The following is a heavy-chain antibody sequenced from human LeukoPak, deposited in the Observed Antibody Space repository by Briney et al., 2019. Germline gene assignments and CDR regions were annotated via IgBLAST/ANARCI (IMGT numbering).Heavy chain of an antibody. CDR2: ISYDGSNK. D-gene: IGHD5-18*01. CDR1: GFTFSSYA. CDR3: ARDQSGYSYGSSYGMDV. V-gene: IGHV3-30-3*01. J-gene: IGHJ6*02. Sequence: HTGGSLRLSCAASGFTFSSYAMHWVRQAPGKGLEWVAVISYDGSNKYYADSVKGRFTISRDNSKNTLYLQMNSLRAEDTAVYYCARDQSGYSYGSSYGMDVWGQGTTDTVSS.